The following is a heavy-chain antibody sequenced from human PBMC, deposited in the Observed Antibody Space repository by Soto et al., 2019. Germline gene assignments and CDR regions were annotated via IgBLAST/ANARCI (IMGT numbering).Heavy chain of an antibody. CDR1: GFTFSNAW. D-gene: IGHD3-22*01. V-gene: IGHV3-15*01. J-gene: IGHJ5*02. CDR3: TGRDAYESWFWCDP. Sequence: GGSLRLSCAASGFTFSNAWMSWVRQAPGKGLEWVGRIKSKTDGGTTDYAAPVKGRFTISRDDSKNTLYLQTNSLKTEDTAVYYCTGRDAYESWFWCDPWGQGTLVTVSS. CDR2: IKSKTDGGTT.